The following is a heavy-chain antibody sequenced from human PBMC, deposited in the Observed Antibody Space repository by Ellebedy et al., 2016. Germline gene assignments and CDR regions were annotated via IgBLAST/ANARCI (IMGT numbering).Heavy chain of an antibody. D-gene: IGHD6-19*01. Sequence: GSLRLSCTVSGGSIRNYYWSWIRQPPGKGLEWIGSIYYSGSTYYNPSLKSRVTISVDTSKNQFSLKLSSVTAADTAVYYCARVDAVASEYFDLWGQGALVTVSS. V-gene: IGHV4-59*01. CDR1: GGSIRNYY. J-gene: IGHJ4*02. CDR3: ARVDAVASEYFDL. CDR2: IYYSGST.